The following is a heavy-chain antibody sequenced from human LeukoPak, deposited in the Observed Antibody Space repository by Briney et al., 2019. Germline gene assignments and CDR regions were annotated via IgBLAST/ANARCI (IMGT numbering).Heavy chain of an antibody. J-gene: IGHJ6*03. CDR3: ARGYDFWSGYGGSNYYYYYMDV. Sequence: ASVTVSFKASGYTFTSYGISWVRQAPGQGLEWMGWISAYNGNTNYAQKLQGRVTMTTDTSTSTAYMELRSLRSDDTAVYYCARGYDFWSGYGGSNYYYYYMDVWGKGTTVTVSS. D-gene: IGHD3-3*01. CDR2: ISAYNGNT. CDR1: GYTFTSYG. V-gene: IGHV1-18*01.